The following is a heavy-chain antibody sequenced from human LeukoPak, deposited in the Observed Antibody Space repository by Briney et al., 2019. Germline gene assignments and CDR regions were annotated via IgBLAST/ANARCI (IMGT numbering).Heavy chain of an antibody. CDR2: IGSDGRTD. D-gene: IGHD1-7*01. V-gene: IGHV3-30*03. J-gene: IGHJ5*01. CDR1: GFTFSNYG. Sequence: GGSLRLSCAASGFTFSNYGMHLVRQAPGKGLEGVAVIGSDGRTDYYADPVKGRFTISRDSSKNMMYLKMNSLRTEDTAVYYCTREGMGTSFSAWFDPWGQGTLVTVSS. CDR3: TREGMGTSFSAWFDP.